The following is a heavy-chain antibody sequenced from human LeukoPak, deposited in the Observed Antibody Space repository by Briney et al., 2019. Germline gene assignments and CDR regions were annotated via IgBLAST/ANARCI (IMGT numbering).Heavy chain of an antibody. D-gene: IGHD6-13*01. CDR2: IYYSGST. CDR3: ARVTYSSSWYFRDAFDI. J-gene: IGHJ3*02. Sequence: SQTLSLTCTVSGGSISSGGYYWSWIRQHPGKGLEWIGYIYYSGSTYYNPSLKSRVTISVDTSKNQFSLKLSSVTAADTAVYYCARVTYSSSWYFRDAFDIWGQGTMVTVSS. V-gene: IGHV4-31*03. CDR1: GGSISSGGYY.